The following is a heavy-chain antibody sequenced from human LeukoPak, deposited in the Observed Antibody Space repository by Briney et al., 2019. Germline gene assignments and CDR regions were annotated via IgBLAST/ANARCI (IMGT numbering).Heavy chain of an antibody. CDR2: INHSGST. V-gene: IGHV4-34*01. J-gene: IGHJ4*02. CDR3: AKRASYYFDY. Sequence: SETLSLTRAVYGGSFSGYYWSWIRQPPGKGLEWIGEINHSGSTNYNPSLKSRVTISVDTSKNQCSLKLSSVTAEDTAVYYCAKRASYYFDYWGQGTLVTVSS. CDR1: GGSFSGYY. D-gene: IGHD1-1*01.